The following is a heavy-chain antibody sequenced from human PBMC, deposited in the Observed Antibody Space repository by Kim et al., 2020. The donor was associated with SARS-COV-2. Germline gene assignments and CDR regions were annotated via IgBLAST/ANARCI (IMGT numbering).Heavy chain of an antibody. Sequence: TNYNPTLKRRVTRPVDTSKTQFSLMLSSVTAADTAVYYCARSSQVAPADYWGQGTLVTVSS. D-gene: IGHD2-15*01. CDR3: ARSSQVAPADY. CDR2: T. V-gene: IGHV4-4*07. J-gene: IGHJ4*02.